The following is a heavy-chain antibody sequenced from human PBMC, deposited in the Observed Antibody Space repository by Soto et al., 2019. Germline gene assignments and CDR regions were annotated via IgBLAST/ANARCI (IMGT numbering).Heavy chain of an antibody. Sequence: KLSCAAPGFTFINTAMSWVRPAPGKGLEWVSAISGSGGSTYYADSVKGRFTISRENYKNTLYLQMNSLRAEDTALYYCAKGQYPLGYLDYWGQGTLVTVSS. J-gene: IGHJ4*02. V-gene: IGHV3-23*01. CDR1: GFTFINTA. CDR2: ISGSGGST. CDR3: AKGQYPLGYLDY. D-gene: IGHD2-2*01.